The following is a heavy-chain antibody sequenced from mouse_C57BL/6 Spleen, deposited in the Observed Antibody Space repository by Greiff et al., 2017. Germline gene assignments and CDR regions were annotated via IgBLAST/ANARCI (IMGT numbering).Heavy chain of an antibody. CDR2: IYPRSGNT. CDR3: ASYYGSSLFAY. CDR1: GYTFTSYG. Sequence: LVESGAELARPGASVKLSCKASGYTFTSYGISWVKQRTGQGLEWIGEIYPRSGNTYYNEKFKGKATLTADKSSSTAYMELRSLTSEDSAVYFCASYYGSSLFAYWGQGTLVTVSA. V-gene: IGHV1-81*01. D-gene: IGHD1-1*01. J-gene: IGHJ3*01.